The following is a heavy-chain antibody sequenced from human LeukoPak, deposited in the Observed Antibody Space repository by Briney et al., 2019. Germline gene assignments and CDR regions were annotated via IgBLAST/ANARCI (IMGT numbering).Heavy chain of an antibody. V-gene: IGHV3-23*01. D-gene: IGHD5-18*01. CDR1: GFPFETNA. CDR3: AKDWIQFNRVFDCFDS. CDR2: IGNTET. J-gene: IGHJ4*02. Sequence: GGSLRLSCATSGFPFETNAMSWDRQAPGKGLEGVATIGNTETYYADTVTGRFTISRDKSKNTVNRQMNRLRVEDTTIYYFAKDWIQFNRVFDCFDSWGQGTLVTVSS.